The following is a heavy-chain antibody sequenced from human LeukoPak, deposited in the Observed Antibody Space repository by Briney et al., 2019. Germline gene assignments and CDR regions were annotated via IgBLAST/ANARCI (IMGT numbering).Heavy chain of an antibody. V-gene: IGHV4-34*01. D-gene: IGHD1-26*01. Sequence: SETLSLTCAAYGGSFSGYYWSWIRQPPGKGLEWIGEVHHTGATNYNPSLKSRVTISVDTSKNQFSLKLSSVTAADTAVYYCARDTSGSSGFDYWGQGTLVTVSS. CDR3: ARDTSGSSGFDY. CDR1: GGSFSGYY. J-gene: IGHJ4*02. CDR2: VHHTGAT.